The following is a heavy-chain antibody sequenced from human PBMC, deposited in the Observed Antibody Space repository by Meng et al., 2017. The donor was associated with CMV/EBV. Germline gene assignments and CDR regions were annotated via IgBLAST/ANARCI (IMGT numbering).Heavy chain of an antibody. Sequence: SGFTFSDAWMSWVRQAPGKGLEWVGRIKSKTDGGTTDYAAPVKGRFTISRDDSKNTLYLQMNSLKTEDIAVYYCTTPIYSYGPPFGYWGQGTLVTVSS. CDR2: IKSKTDGGTT. V-gene: IGHV3-15*01. J-gene: IGHJ4*02. D-gene: IGHD5-18*01. CDR3: TTPIYSYGPPFGY. CDR1: GFTFSDAW.